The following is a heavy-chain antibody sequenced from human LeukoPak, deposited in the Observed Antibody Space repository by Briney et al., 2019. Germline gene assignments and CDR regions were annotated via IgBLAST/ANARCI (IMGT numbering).Heavy chain of an antibody. J-gene: IGHJ4*02. CDR2: ISGSGGST. CDR3: AAYYYDILTGYFDY. Sequence: GGSLRLSCAASGFTFSCYAMSWVRQAPGKGLEWVSAISGSGGSTYYADSVKGRFTISRDNSKNTLYLQMNSLRAEDTAVYYCAAYYYDILTGYFDYWGQGTLVTVSS. D-gene: IGHD3-9*01. CDR1: GFTFSCYA. V-gene: IGHV3-23*01.